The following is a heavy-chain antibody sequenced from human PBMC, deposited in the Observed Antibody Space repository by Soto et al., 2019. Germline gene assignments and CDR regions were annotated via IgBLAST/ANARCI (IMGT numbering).Heavy chain of an antibody. D-gene: IGHD3-3*01. CDR3: ARDAFGVDNWFDP. CDR2: IYYSGST. Sequence: SETLSLTCTVSGGSISSYYWSWIRQPPGPGLEWIGYIYYSGSTNYNPSLKSRVTISVDTSKNQFSLKLSSVTAADTAVYYCARDAFGVDNWFDPWGQGTLGTV. V-gene: IGHV4-59*01. J-gene: IGHJ5*02. CDR1: GGSISSYY.